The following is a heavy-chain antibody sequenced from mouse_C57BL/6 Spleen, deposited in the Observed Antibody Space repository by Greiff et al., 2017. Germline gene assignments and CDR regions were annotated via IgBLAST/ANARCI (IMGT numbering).Heavy chain of an antibody. D-gene: IGHD1-1*01. Sequence: VQLKESGGDLVKPGGSLKLSCAASGFTFSSYGMSWVRQTPDKRLEWVATISSGGSYTYYPDSVKGRFTLSRDNAKNTLYLQMSSLKSEDTAMYYCAREGTTVVPAMDCWGQGTSVTVSS. J-gene: IGHJ4*01. CDR2: ISSGGSYT. CDR3: AREGTTVVPAMDC. CDR1: GFTFSSYG. V-gene: IGHV5-6*01.